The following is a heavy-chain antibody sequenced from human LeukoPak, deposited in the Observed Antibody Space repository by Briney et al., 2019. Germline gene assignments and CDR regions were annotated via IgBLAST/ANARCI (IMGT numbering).Heavy chain of an antibody. V-gene: IGHV5-51*01. J-gene: IGHJ4*02. D-gene: IGHD3-10*01. CDR2: IYPGDSDT. CDR1: GYSFTSYW. Sequence: GESLKISCKGSGYSFTSYWIGWVRQMPGKGLEWMGIIYPGDSDTRYSPSFQGQVTISADKSISTAYLQWSSLKASDTAMYYCATTMVRGVSPYYFDYWGQGTLVTVSS. CDR3: ATTMVRGVSPYYFDY.